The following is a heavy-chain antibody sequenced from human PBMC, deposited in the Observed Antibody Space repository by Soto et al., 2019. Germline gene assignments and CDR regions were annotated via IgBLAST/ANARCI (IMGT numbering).Heavy chain of an antibody. CDR3: ARDKSYCMDV. Sequence: QVQLVQSGAEVKKPGASVKVSCKASGYTFTSYDINWVRQATGQGLEWMGWMNPNRGNTGYAQKFHVRVTMTWNTSLSIVYMELSSLRSEEEAVYYCARDKSYCMDVRSQGTTVTVSS. J-gene: IGHJ6*02. CDR1: GYTFTSYD. CDR2: MNPNRGNT. V-gene: IGHV1-8*01.